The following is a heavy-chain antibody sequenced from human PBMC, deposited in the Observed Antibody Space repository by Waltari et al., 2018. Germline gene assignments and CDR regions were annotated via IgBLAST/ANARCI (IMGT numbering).Heavy chain of an antibody. J-gene: IGHJ3*02. D-gene: IGHD1-26*01. CDR3: AREVGGSYYPDAFDI. CDR1: GGAFSSYA. CDR2: IIPIFGTA. Sequence: QVQLVQSGAEVKKPGSSVTVSCTASGGAFSSYAISWERQAPGQGFELMGGIIPIFGTANYAQKFQGRVTITTDESTSTAYMELSSRRSEDTAVYYCAREVGGSYYPDAFDIWGQGTMVTVSS. V-gene: IGHV1-69*05.